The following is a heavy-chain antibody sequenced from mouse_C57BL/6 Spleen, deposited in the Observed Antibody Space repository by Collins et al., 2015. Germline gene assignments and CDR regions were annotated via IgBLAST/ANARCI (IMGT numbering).Heavy chain of an antibody. J-gene: IGHJ4*01. Sequence: QVQLQQPGAELVKPGASVKMSCKASGYTFTSYWITWVKQRPGQGLEWIGDIYPGSGSTNYNEKFKSKVTLTVDTSSSTAYMQLSSLTSEDSAVYYCARSGSVLGAMDYWGQGTSVTVSS. V-gene: IGHV1-55*01. CDR2: IYPGSGST. D-gene: IGHD3-1*01. CDR1: GYTFTSYW. CDR3: ARSGSVLGAMDY.